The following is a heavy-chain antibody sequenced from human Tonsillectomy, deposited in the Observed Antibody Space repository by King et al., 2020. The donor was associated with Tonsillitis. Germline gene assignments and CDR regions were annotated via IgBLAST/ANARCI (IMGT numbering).Heavy chain of an antibody. J-gene: IGHJ1*01. CDR1: GFTFSSYS. D-gene: IGHD2-2*01. Sequence: VQLVESGGGLVKPGGSLRLSCAASGFTFSSYSMNWVRQAPGKGLEWVSSIRSSTSYIYYADSVKGRFTISRDIAKKSLYLQMNSLRAEDTAVDVCERDGGYCGRTSCYEQYFQHWGQGTLVTVSS. CDR3: ERDGGYCGRTSCYEQYFQH. V-gene: IGHV3-21*01. CDR2: IRSSTSYI.